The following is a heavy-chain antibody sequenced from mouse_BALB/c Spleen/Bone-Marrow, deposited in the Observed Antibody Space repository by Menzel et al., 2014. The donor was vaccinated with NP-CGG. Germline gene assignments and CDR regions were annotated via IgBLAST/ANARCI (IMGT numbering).Heavy chain of an antibody. J-gene: IGHJ2*01. CDR1: GFTFTDHY. Sequence: EVQGVESGGGLVQPGGFLRLSCATSGFTFTDHYMSWVRQPPGKALEWLVFIRNKANGYTTEYSASVKGRFTISRGNSQSIVYLQMNTLRAEDSATYYCARDYLYYFDYWGQGTTLTVSS. CDR2: IRNKANGYTT. CDR3: ARDYLYYFDY. V-gene: IGHV7-3*02. D-gene: IGHD2-1*01.